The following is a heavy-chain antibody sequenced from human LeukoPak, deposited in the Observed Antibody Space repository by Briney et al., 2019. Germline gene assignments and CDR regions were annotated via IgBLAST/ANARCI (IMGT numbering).Heavy chain of an antibody. CDR3: ARDLGIAAARNWFDP. D-gene: IGHD6-13*01. CDR2: INPNSGGT. Sequence: GESLKISCKASGYTFTGYYMHWVRQAPGQGLEWMGWINPNSGGTNYAQKFQGRVTMTRDTSISTAYMELSRLRSDDTAVYYCARDLGIAAARNWFDPWGQGTLVTVSS. CDR1: GYTFTGYY. J-gene: IGHJ5*02. V-gene: IGHV1-2*02.